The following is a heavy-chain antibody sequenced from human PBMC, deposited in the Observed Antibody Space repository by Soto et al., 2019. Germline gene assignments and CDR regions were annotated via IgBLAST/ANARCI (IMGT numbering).Heavy chain of an antibody. D-gene: IGHD2-15*01. Sequence: PSENPSITCTVYGDSMTSDNFYWTWIRQHPGKGLEWIGYIYNNGRTYYNPSLKSRLSISVDTSKSQFSLSLTSVTAADTALYYCVRGGSTHGPETLDYWGQATL. CDR2: IYNNGRT. CDR3: VRGGSTHGPETLDY. CDR1: GDSMTSDNFY. J-gene: IGHJ4*02. V-gene: IGHV4-31*03.